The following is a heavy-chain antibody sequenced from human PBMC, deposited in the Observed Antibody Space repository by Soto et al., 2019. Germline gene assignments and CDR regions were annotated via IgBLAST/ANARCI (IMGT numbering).Heavy chain of an antibody. V-gene: IGHV1-8*01. J-gene: IGHJ5*02. CDR2: MNPNSGNT. CDR3: ARGLRHCSSTSCFDWFDT. D-gene: IGHD2-2*01. CDR1: GYTFTSYD. Sequence: ASVKVSCKASGYTFTSYDINWVRQATGQGLEWMAGMNPNSGNTGYAQKFQGRVTMTRNISITTAYMELSSLRSEDTAVYYCARGLRHCSSTSCFDWFDTWGQGTLVPSPQ.